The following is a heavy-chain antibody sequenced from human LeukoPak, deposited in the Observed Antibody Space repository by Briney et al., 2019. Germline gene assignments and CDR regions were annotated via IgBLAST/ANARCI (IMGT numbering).Heavy chain of an antibody. Sequence: SETLSLTCTVSGGSISTYYWNWIRQPPGKGLEWIGYIYYSGSSNCNPSLKSRVNISVDTSKNQFSLKLSSVTAADTAVYYCAGGWYDILSGYHDGFDYWGQGTLVTVSS. D-gene: IGHD3-9*01. CDR1: GGSISTYY. V-gene: IGHV4-59*08. CDR3: AGGWYDILSGYHDGFDY. CDR2: IYYSGSS. J-gene: IGHJ4*02.